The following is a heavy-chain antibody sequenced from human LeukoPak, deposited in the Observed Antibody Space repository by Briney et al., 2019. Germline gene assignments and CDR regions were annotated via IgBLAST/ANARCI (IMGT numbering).Heavy chain of an antibody. CDR3: ARPATSGTYYSAFDS. D-gene: IGHD3-22*01. V-gene: IGHV4-39*01. J-gene: IGHJ4*02. CDR2: IYYSGSP. CDR1: GGSISNSYYY. Sequence: PSETLSLTCTVSGGSISNSYYYWAWIRQPPGKGLEWIGTIYYSGSPHYNPSLKTRVTISEDTSKNQFSLKLSSVTAADTAVYFCARPATSGTYYSAFDSWGQGTLVTVSS.